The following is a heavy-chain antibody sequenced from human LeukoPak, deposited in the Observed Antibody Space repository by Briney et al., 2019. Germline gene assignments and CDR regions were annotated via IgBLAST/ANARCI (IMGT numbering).Heavy chain of an antibody. J-gene: IGHJ4*02. CDR3: ARDPVNCSGGSCQGPGYFDY. CDR2: IYYSGST. CDR1: GGSISSYY. D-gene: IGHD2-15*01. Sequence: SETLSLTCTVSGGSISSYYWSWIRQPPGKGLEWIGYIYYSGSTNYNPSLKSRITISVDTSKNQFSLKLSSVTAADTAVYYCARDPVNCSGGSCQGPGYFDYWGQGTLVTVSS. V-gene: IGHV4-59*01.